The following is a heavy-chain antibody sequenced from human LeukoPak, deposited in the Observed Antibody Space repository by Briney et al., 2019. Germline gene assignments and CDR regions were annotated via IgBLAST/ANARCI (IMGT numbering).Heavy chain of an antibody. D-gene: IGHD3-10*01. CDR2: LYTGGDT. CDR1: GFTVSTNY. J-gene: IGHJ3*02. V-gene: IGHV3-53*01. CDR3: ARSITMARVDI. Sequence: PGGSLRLSCAASGFTVSTNYLNWVRLAPGKGLEWVSILYTGGDTYYADSVKGRFTISRDESKNTLYLQMNSLRVEDTATYYCARSITMARVDIWGQGTMVTVSS.